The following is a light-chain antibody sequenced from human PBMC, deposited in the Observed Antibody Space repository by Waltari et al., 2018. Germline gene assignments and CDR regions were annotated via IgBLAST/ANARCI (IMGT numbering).Light chain of an antibody. CDR3: GTWDSSLSGAV. CDR2: EVT. CDR1: RSNIGNNY. J-gene: IGLJ7*01. Sequence: QSVLTQPPSVSAAPGQRVTISCSGGRSNIGNNYVSWYRQFPGTAPKLLIDEVTGRPSGIAGRFSGSKSGTSATLDITGLQAGDEADYYCGTWDSSLSGAVFGGGTHLTVL. V-gene: IGLV1-51*02.